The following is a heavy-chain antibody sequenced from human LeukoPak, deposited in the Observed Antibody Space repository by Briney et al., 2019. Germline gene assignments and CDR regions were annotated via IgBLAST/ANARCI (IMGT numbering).Heavy chain of an antibody. D-gene: IGHD2-15*01. V-gene: IGHV4-59*01. CDR3: ARGGYCSGGTCYSGNWFDP. Sequence: PSETLSLTCTVSGGSISSYYWSWIRQPPGKGLEWIGYIYYSGSTNYNPSLKSRVTISVDTSKNQFSLKLSSVTAADTAVYYCARGGYCSGGTCYSGNWFDPWGQGTLVTVSS. CDR1: GGSISSYY. CDR2: IYYSGST. J-gene: IGHJ5*02.